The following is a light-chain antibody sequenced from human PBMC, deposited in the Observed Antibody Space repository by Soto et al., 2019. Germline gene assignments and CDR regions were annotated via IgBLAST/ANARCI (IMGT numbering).Light chain of an antibody. CDR1: QSVSSN. Sequence: EIVMTQSPATLSVSPGERATLSCRASQSVSSNLAWYQQKPGQAPRLLIYGASTRATGIPARFGGSGSGTDFTLTISSLQSEDFAVYYCQQYNLWPQTF. J-gene: IGKJ1*01. CDR2: GAS. CDR3: QQYNLWPQT. V-gene: IGKV3-15*01.